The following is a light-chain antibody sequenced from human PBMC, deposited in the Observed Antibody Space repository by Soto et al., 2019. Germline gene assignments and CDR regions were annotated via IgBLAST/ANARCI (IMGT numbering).Light chain of an antibody. CDR3: QQYEGLPPT. J-gene: IGKJ4*02. CDR2: DAS. CDR1: HYISNY. V-gene: IGKV1-33*01. Sequence: DIQMTQSPSSLSASVGDRVTITCPAIHYISNYLNWYQQKPGKAPKLLIYDASNVETGVPSRFSGSGSGTEYTLSISSLQPEYVATYYCQQYEGLPPTCGGGTMVQFK.